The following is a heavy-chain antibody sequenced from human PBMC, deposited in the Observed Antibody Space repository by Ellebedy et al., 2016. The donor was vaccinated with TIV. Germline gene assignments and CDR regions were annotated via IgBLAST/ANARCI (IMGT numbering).Heavy chain of an antibody. CDR3: YSSSSLSEYVQH. J-gene: IGHJ1*01. CDR1: GFMFRDYG. Sequence: GESLKISCAASGFMFRDYGMHWVRQAPGKGLEWVAIVSYDGSKKHYADSVKGRFAISRDNSKNTLYLQMNSLRPEDTAVYYGYSSSSLSEYVQHWGQGTLVIVSS. V-gene: IGHV3-30*03. D-gene: IGHD6-6*01. CDR2: VSYDGSKK.